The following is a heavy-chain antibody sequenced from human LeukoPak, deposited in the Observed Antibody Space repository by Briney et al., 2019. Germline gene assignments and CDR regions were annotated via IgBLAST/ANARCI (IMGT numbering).Heavy chain of an antibody. D-gene: IGHD2-2*01. CDR3: ARDSRSTYCSSTSCYDY. V-gene: IGHV4-4*07. CDR1: GGSISSYY. J-gene: IGHJ4*02. Sequence: PETLSLTCTVSGGSISSYYWSWIRQPAGKGLEWIGRIYTSGSTNYNPSLKSRVTMSVDTSKNQFSLKLSSVTAADTAVYYCARDSRSTYCSSTSCYDYWGQGTLVTVSS. CDR2: IYTSGST.